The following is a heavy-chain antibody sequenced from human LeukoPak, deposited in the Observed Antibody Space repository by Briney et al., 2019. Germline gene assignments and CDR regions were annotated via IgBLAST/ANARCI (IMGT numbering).Heavy chain of an antibody. J-gene: IGHJ4*02. CDR3: AGYVVVIDY. V-gene: IGHV4-38-2*01. CDR2: IYHSGST. CDR1: GYSISSGYY. D-gene: IGHD2-21*01. Sequence: PSETLSLTCAVSGYSISSGYYWGWIRQPPGKGLEWIGSIYHSGSTYYNPSLKSRVTISVDTSKHQFSLKLSSVTAADTAVYYCAGYVVVIDYWGQGTLVTVSS.